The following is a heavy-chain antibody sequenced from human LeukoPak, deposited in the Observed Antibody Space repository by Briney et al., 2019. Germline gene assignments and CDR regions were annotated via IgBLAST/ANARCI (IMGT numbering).Heavy chain of an antibody. D-gene: IGHD6-13*01. CDR2: INAGNGNT. CDR3: ARGVGIAAAEGIFDI. Sequence: ASVKVSCKASGYTFTSYAMHWVRQAPGQRLEWMGWINAGNGNTKYSQKFQGRVTITRDTSASTAYMELSSPRSEDTAVYYCARGVGIAAAEGIFDIWGQGTMVTVSS. J-gene: IGHJ3*02. V-gene: IGHV1-3*01. CDR1: GYTFTSYA.